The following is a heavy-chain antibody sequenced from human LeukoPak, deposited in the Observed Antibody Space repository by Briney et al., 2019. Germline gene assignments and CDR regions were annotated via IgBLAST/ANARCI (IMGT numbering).Heavy chain of an antibody. J-gene: IGHJ4*02. Sequence: SVKVPCRVSGGPFSRYAISWVRQAPGQGLEWMGGILPSFGTANYAQKFQVRVTITADESTGTAYMELSSLRSEDTAVYYCARVFRGLLGGSYYYFDSWGQGTLVAVSS. CDR1: GGPFSRYA. CDR3: ARVFRGLLGGSYYYFDS. V-gene: IGHV1-69*01. D-gene: IGHD3-10*01. CDR2: ILPSFGTA.